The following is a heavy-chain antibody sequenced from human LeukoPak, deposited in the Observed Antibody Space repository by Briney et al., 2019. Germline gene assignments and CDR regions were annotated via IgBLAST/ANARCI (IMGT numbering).Heavy chain of an antibody. D-gene: IGHD1-26*01. CDR2: IYDSGST. CDR3: ARHGGGRYYYYYMDV. Sequence: PSETLSLTCTVSGGSISSYYWSWIRQPPGKGLEWIGYIYDSGSTNYNPPLKSRVTISVDTSKNQFSLKLSSVTAADAAVYYCARHGGGRYYYYYMDVWGKGTTVTVSS. CDR1: GGSISSYY. J-gene: IGHJ6*03. V-gene: IGHV4-59*08.